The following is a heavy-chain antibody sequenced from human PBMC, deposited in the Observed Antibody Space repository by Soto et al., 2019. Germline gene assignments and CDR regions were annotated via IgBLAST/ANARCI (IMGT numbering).Heavy chain of an antibody. CDR1: GYTFSNYG. D-gene: IGHD2-15*01. CDR2: ISAYNGNT. Sequence: QVQLVQSGVEVRKPGASVKVSCKASGYTFSNYGISWVRQAPGQGLEWMGWISAYNGNTNYAQKLQGRVTMTTDTSTSTAYMELRSLTSDDTAVYYCATAPLLGGGSSFWFDPWGQGTLVTVSS. J-gene: IGHJ5*02. V-gene: IGHV1-18*01. CDR3: ATAPLLGGGSSFWFDP.